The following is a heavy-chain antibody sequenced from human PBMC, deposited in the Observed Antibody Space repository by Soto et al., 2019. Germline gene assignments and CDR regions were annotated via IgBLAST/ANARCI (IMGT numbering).Heavy chain of an antibody. Sequence: SETLSLTCTVSGGSISSGGYYWGWIRQPPGKGLEWIGSIYYSGSTYYNPSLKSRVTISVDTSKNQFSLKLSSVTAADTAVYYCASIPYYDISFQDYWGQGTLVTSPQ. J-gene: IGHJ4*02. CDR2: IYYSGST. V-gene: IGHV4-39*01. CDR3: ASIPYYDISFQDY. CDR1: GGSISSGGYY. D-gene: IGHD3-9*01.